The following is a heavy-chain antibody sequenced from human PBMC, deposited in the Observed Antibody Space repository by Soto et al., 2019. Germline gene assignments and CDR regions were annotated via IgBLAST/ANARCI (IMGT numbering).Heavy chain of an antibody. Sequence: GGSLRLSCAATGFTFTRYSMNWVRQAPGKGLEWVSSISSTTNYIYYADSMKGRFTVSRDNAKNSVYLDMNSLSAEDTAVYYCARESEDLTSNFDYWGQGTLVTVSS. J-gene: IGHJ4*02. CDR1: GFTFTRYS. V-gene: IGHV3-21*01. CDR2: ISSTTNYI. CDR3: ARESEDLTSNFDY.